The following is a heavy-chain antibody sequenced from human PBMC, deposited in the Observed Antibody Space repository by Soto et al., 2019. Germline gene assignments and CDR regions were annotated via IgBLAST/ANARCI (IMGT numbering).Heavy chain of an antibody. CDR2: ISPNSGRP. V-gene: IGHV1-18*04. CDR1: GYNFTKYD. CDR3: VRQYYDFWTDYPDFDY. J-gene: IGHJ4*02. D-gene: IGHD3-3*01. Sequence: ASVKVSCKASGYNFTKYDISWVRQAPGQGLEWLGLISPNSGRPSSAQKFEGRVTMTTDTSTTTAYLELRSLRSDDTAVYYCVRQYYDFWTDYPDFDYWGQGTLLTVSS.